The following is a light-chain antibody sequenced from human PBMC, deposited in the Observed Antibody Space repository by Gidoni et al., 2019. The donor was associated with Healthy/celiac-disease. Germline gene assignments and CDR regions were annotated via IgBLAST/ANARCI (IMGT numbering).Light chain of an antibody. CDR1: SSDVGGYNY. CDR3: SSYASSSTRGV. CDR2: DVS. V-gene: IGLV2-14*03. Sequence: GTSSDVGGYNYVSWYQQHPEKAPKLMIYDVSNRPSGVSNRFSGSKSGNTASLTISGLQAEDEADYYCSSYASSSTRGVFGGGTKLTVL. J-gene: IGLJ3*02.